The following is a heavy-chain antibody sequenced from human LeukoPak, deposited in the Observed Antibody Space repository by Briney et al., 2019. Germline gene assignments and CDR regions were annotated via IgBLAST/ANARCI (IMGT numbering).Heavy chain of an antibody. CDR3: ARDHGGSYSH. CDR1: GFNFRSYR. J-gene: IGHJ4*02. V-gene: IGHV3-48*01. D-gene: IGHD3-10*01. CDR2: MSSFSGPI. Sequence: GGSLSLSCAASGFNFRSYRMNWVPQAPGKVLEWVSYMSSFSGPIDHADSVKGRFTISRDNAQNSLYRQMNSLRGEDTAVYFCARDHGGSYSHWGQGTLVTVSS.